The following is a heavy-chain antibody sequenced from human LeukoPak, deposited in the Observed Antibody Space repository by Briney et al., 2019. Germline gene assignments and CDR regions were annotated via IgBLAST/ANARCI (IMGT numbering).Heavy chain of an antibody. D-gene: IGHD1-26*01. CDR2: ISGSGGST. V-gene: IGHV3-23*01. CDR1: GFTFSSYA. J-gene: IGHJ4*02. Sequence: GGSLRLSCAASGFTFSSYAMSWVRQAPGKGLEWVSAISGSGGSTCYADSVKGRFTISRDNSKNTLYLQMNSLRAEDTAVYYCAKPKSSGSFLFDYWGQGTLVTVSS. CDR3: AKPKSSGSFLFDY.